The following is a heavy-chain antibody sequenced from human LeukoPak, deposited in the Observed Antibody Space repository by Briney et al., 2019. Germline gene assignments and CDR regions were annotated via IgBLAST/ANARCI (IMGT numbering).Heavy chain of an antibody. V-gene: IGHV1-69*05. Sequence: SVKVSCKASGGTFSSYAISWVRQAPGQGLKWMGGIIPIFGTANYAQKFQGRVTITTDESTSTAYMELSSLRSEDTAVYYCAREGGSITMIVDDAFDIWGQGTMVTVSS. CDR3: AREGGSITMIVDDAFDI. D-gene: IGHD3-22*01. CDR2: IIPIFGTA. CDR1: GGTFSSYA. J-gene: IGHJ3*02.